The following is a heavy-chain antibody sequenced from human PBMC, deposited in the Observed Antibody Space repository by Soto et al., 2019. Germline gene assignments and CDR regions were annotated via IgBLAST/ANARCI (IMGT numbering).Heavy chain of an antibody. J-gene: IGHJ4*02. CDR2: IYYSGST. D-gene: IGHD6-13*01. Sequence: QVQLQESGPGLVKPSETLSLTCTVSGGSVSSGSYYWSWIRQPPGKGLEWIGYIYYSGSTNYNPSLKSRVTXXVXTXKNQFSLKLSSVTAADTAVYYCARVHSSSWRLHFDYWGQGTLVTVSS. V-gene: IGHV4-61*01. CDR1: GGSVSSGSYY. CDR3: ARVHSSSWRLHFDY.